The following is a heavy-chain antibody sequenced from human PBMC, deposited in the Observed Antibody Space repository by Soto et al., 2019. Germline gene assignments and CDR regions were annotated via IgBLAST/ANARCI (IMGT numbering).Heavy chain of an antibody. CDR1: GFTFSSYW. CDR3: ARGTYYDFWSGYYTYYYGMDV. CDR2: INSDGSST. J-gene: IGHJ6*02. Sequence: GGSLRLSCAASGFTFSSYWMHWVRQAPGKGLVWVSRINSDGSSTSYADSVKGRFTISRDNAKNTLYLQMNSLRAEDTAVYYCARGTYYDFWSGYYTYYYGMDVWGQGTTVTVSS. D-gene: IGHD3-3*01. V-gene: IGHV3-74*01.